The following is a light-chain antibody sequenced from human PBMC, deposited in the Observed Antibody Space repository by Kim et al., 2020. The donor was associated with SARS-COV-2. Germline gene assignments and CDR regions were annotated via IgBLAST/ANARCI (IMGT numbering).Light chain of an antibody. CDR3: SSYAGKV. J-gene: IGLJ2*01. CDR1: SSDVGGYNY. Sequence: GSPGQSVTISCTGTSSDVGGYNYGSWHQQHPGKAPKLLIYEVSKRPSGVPDRFSGSKSGNTASLTVSGLQAEDEADYYCSSYAGKVFGGGTQLTVL. CDR2: EVS. V-gene: IGLV2-8*01.